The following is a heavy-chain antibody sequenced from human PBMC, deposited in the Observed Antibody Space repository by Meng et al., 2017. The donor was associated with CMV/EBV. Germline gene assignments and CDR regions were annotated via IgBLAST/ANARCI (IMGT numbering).Heavy chain of an antibody. Sequence: SVKVSCKASGGTFSSYAISWVRQAPGQGLEWMGGIIPILGIANYAQKFQGRVTMTRNTSISTAYMELSSLRSEDTAVYYCARGLDPTTVENWFDPWGQGTLVTVSS. D-gene: IGHD4-23*01. J-gene: IGHJ5*02. V-gene: IGHV1-69*10. CDR3: ARGLDPTTVENWFDP. CDR1: GGTFSSYA. CDR2: IIPILGIA.